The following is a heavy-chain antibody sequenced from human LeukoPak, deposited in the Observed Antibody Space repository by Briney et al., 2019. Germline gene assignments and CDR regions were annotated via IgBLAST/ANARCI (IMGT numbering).Heavy chain of an antibody. J-gene: IGHJ4*02. CDR1: GASISSSNW. CDR2: IYPSGST. V-gene: IGHV4-4*02. CDR3: AIRTPNPSEY. Sequence: SETLSLTCAVSGASISSSNWWTWIRQPPGQGLEWVGDIYPSGSTSYNPSLNSRVTISIDKSKNQFSLNLNSVTAADTAVYYCAIRTPNPSEYWGQGTLVTVSS. D-gene: IGHD1-14*01.